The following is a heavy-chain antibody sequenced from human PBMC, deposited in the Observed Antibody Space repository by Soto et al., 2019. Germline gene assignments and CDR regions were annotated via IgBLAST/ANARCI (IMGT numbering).Heavy chain of an antibody. D-gene: IGHD6-19*01. CDR2: ISGSGGST. CDR3: AKEQSLEQWLVRVPTGGMDV. V-gene: IGHV3-23*01. CDR1: GFTFSSYA. J-gene: IGHJ6*02. Sequence: GGSLRLSCAASGFTFSSYAMSWVRQAPGKGLEWVSAISGSGGSTYYADSVKGRFTISRDNSKNTLYLQMNSLRAEDTAVYYCAKEQSLEQWLVRVPTGGMDVWGQGTTVTVSS.